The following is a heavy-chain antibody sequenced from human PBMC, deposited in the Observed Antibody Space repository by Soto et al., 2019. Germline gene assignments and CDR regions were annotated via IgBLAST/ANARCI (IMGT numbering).Heavy chain of an antibody. CDR2: INHSGSS. Sequence: SETLSLTCTVSGGSISSYYWSWIRQPPGKGLEWIGYINHSGSSIYNPSLKNRVTISTMSNNKFSLELSSVTAADTAVYYCTRGLFSGSSYSGSWYYFDSWGQGTMVTVSS. CDR1: GGSISSYY. J-gene: IGHJ4*02. CDR3: TRGLFSGSSYSGSWYYFDS. D-gene: IGHD1-26*01. V-gene: IGHV4-59*12.